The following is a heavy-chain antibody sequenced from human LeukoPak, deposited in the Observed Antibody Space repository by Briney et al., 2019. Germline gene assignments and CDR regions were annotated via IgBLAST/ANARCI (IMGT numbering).Heavy chain of an antibody. J-gene: IGHJ6*02. Sequence: ASVKVSCKASGYTFTSYGISWVRQAPGQGLEWMGWINPNSGGTNYAQKFQGWVTMTRDTSISTAYMELSRLRSDDTAVYYCARYSGSYSRYYYYGMDVWGQGTTVTVSS. CDR3: ARYSGSYSRYYYYGMDV. D-gene: IGHD1-26*01. CDR2: INPNSGGT. V-gene: IGHV1-2*04. CDR1: GYTFTSYG.